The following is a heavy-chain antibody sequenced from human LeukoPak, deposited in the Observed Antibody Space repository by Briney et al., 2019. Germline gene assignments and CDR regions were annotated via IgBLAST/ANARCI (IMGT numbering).Heavy chain of an antibody. CDR2: ISGSGHAI. CDR1: GFTFSDFH. V-gene: IGHV3-11*01. Sequence: PGGSLRLSCTASGFTFSDFHMSWIRQAPGKGLEWVSHISGSGHAIHHPGSVKGRFTISRDNAKNSLYLQMSSLRVEDSAVYYCARLSGTYSRGGDHWGQGTLVTVSS. J-gene: IGHJ4*02. D-gene: IGHD1-26*01. CDR3: ARLSGTYSRGGDH.